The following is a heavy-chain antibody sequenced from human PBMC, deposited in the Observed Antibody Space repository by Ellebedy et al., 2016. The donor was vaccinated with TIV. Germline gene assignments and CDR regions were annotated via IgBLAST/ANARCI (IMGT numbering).Heavy chain of an antibody. CDR2: MLHDGSKK. CDR1: GFIFGNYG. D-gene: IGHD1-1*01. Sequence: GGSLRLSXAASGFIFGNYGIQWVRQAPGRGLEWVAAMLHDGSKKKYAESVKGRFTISRDNSKNTLSLEMNSLRVEDTAVYFCARGVPADYWGQGTLVTVSS. V-gene: IGHV3-30*03. J-gene: IGHJ4*02. CDR3: ARGVPADY.